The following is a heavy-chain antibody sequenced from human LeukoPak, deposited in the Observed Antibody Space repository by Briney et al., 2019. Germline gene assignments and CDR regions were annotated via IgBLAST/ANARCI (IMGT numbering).Heavy chain of an antibody. CDR3: AKATSIVVVVAATPL. Sequence: GGSLRLSCAASGFTFSSYAMSWVRQAPGKGLGWVSAISGSGGSTYYADSVKGRFTISRDNSKNTLYLQMNSLRAEDTAVYYCAKATSIVVVVAATPLWGQGTLVTVSS. V-gene: IGHV3-23*01. D-gene: IGHD2-15*01. J-gene: IGHJ4*02. CDR2: ISGSGGST. CDR1: GFTFSSYA.